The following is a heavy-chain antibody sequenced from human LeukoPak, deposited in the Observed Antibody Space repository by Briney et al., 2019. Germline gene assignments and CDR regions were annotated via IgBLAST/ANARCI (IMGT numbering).Heavy chain of an antibody. V-gene: IGHV3-23*01. J-gene: IGHJ6*03. CDR3: AKGEQVNYYMDV. Sequence: GGSLRLSCAASGFSFSSYWMSWVRQAPGKGLEWVSAISGSGGSTYYADSVKGRFTISRDNSKNTLYLQMNSLRAEDTAVYYCAKGEQVNYYMDVWGKGTTVTISS. D-gene: IGHD1-26*01. CDR1: GFSFSSYW. CDR2: ISGSGGST.